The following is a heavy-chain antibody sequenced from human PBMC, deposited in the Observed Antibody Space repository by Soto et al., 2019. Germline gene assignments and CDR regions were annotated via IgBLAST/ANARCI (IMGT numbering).Heavy chain of an antibody. V-gene: IGHV4-59*08. CDR1: NGSINNYY. CDR3: ARHYGYYGMDV. Sequence: QVQLQESGPGLVKPSGTLSLTCTASNGSINNYYWSWIRQPPGKGLEWIGYIYYSGNAKYNPSLKSRDTISVDTSKSQFSLKLSSVTAADTAVYYCARHYGYYGMDVWGQGTTVTVSS. J-gene: IGHJ6*02. CDR2: IYYSGNA. D-gene: IGHD3-16*01.